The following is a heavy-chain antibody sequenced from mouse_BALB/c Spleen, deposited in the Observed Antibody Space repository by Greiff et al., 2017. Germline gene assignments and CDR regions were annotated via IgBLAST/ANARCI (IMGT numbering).Heavy chain of an antibody. CDR1: GYSITSDYA. CDR2: ISYSGST. J-gene: IGHJ2*01. V-gene: IGHV3-2*02. Sequence: VQLKESGPGLVKPSQSLSLTCTVTGYSITSDYAWNWIRQFPGNKLEWMGYISYSGSTSYNPSLKSRISITRDTSKNQFFLQLNSVTTEDTAMYYCARQGRAYYFDYWGQGTTLTVSS. CDR3: ARQGRAYYFDY. D-gene: IGHD3-3*01.